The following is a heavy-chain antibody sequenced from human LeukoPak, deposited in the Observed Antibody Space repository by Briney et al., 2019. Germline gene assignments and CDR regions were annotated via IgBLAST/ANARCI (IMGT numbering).Heavy chain of an antibody. D-gene: IGHD2-2*02. CDR1: GGTFSSYT. CDR2: IIPILGIA. CDR3: ARDPYCSSTSCYTLRGTEFDY. Sequence: EASVKVSCKASGGTFSSYTISWVRQAPGQGLEWMGRIIPILGIANYAQKFQGRVTITADKSTSTAYMELSSLRSEDTAMYYCARDPYCSSTSCYTLRGTEFDYWGQGTLVTVSS. V-gene: IGHV1-69*04. J-gene: IGHJ4*02.